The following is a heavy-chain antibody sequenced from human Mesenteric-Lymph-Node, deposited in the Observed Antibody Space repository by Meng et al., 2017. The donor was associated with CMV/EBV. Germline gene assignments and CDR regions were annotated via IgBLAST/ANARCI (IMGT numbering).Heavy chain of an antibody. Sequence: SGVPLSSDWMHWVRQGPGKGLVWVSRINTDGTTANYADSVRGRFTISRDNAKSTLYLQMNSLRAEDTAVYYCVRDNVDTATYGAFDIWGRGTMVTVSS. D-gene: IGHD5-18*01. CDR3: VRDNVDTATYGAFDI. CDR1: GVPLSSDW. V-gene: IGHV3-74*01. J-gene: IGHJ3*02. CDR2: INTDGTTA.